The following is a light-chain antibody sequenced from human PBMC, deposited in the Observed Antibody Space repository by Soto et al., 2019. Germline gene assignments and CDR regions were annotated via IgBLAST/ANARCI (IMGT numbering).Light chain of an antibody. J-gene: IGLJ3*02. CDR3: SSYTSSSTV. V-gene: IGLV2-14*01. CDR2: EVS. Sequence: QSVLTQPASVSGSPGQSITIYCTGTSSDVGGYNYVSWYQQHPGKAPKLMIYEVSNRPSGVSNRFSGSKSGNTASLTISGLQAEDEADYYCSSYTSSSTVFGGGTKLTVL. CDR1: SSDVGGYNY.